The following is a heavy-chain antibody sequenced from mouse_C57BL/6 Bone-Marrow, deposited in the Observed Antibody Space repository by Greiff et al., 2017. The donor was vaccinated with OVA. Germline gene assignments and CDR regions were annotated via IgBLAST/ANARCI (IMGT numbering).Heavy chain of an antibody. CDR2: IHPNSGST. CDR3: ARWGGLDY. J-gene: IGHJ2*01. CDR1: GYTFTSYW. V-gene: IGHV1-64*01. D-gene: IGHD1-1*02. Sequence: VQLQQSGAELVKPGASVKLSCKASGYTFTSYWMHWVKQRPGQGLEWIGMIHPNSGSTNYNEKFKSKATLNVDKSSSTAYMQLSSLTSEDSAVYYCARWGGLDYWGQGTTLTVSS.